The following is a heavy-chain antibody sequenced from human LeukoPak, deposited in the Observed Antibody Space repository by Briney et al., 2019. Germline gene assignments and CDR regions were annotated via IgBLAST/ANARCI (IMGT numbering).Heavy chain of an antibody. CDR3: AKGHGSGSYFYYYYYMDV. J-gene: IGHJ6*03. D-gene: IGHD3-10*01. V-gene: IGHV3-23*01. CDR2: ISGSGDNT. Sequence: GGSLRLSCEASGFTFSNYAMSWVRQAPGKGLEWISAISGSGDNTYHADSVKGRFTISRDNSKNTLYLQMNSLRAEDTAVYYCAKGHGSGSYFYYYYYMDVWGKGTTVTVSS. CDR1: GFTFSNYA.